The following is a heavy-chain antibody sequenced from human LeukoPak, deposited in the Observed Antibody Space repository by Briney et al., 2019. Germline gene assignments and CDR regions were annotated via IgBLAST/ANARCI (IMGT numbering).Heavy chain of an antibody. D-gene: IGHD3-3*01. J-gene: IGHJ4*02. CDR2: IKQDGSEK. V-gene: IGHV3-7*01. CDR1: GFTLSSYW. Sequence: GGSLRLSCAASGFTLSSYWMSWVRQAPGKGLEWVANIKQDGSEKYYVDSVKGRFTISRDNAKNSLYLQMNSVRAEDTAVYYCARVNQEVFWSGYYTDYWGQGTLVTVSS. CDR3: ARVNQEVFWSGYYTDY.